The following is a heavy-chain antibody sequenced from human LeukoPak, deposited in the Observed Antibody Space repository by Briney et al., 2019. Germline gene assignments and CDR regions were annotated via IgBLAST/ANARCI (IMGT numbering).Heavy chain of an antibody. CDR1: GGSFSGYY. J-gene: IGHJ4*02. CDR2: INHSGST. V-gene: IGHV4-34*01. Sequence: PSETLSLTCAVYGGSFSGYYWSWIRQPPGKGLEWIGEINHSGSTNYNPSLKSRVTISVDTSKNQFSLKLSSVTAADTAVYYCARHAVGLRYFDWLDYWGQGTLVTVSS. CDR3: ARHAVGLRYFDWLDY. D-gene: IGHD3-9*01.